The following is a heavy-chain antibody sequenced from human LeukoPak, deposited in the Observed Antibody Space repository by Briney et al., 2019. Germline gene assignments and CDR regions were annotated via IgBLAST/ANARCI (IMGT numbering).Heavy chain of an antibody. Sequence: GGSLRLSCAASGFTFSNYNMNWVRQAPGKGLEWVSSISSSSRYIYYADSVKGRFTISRDNAKNSLYLRMNSLRSEDTAVYYCAAAPQTHRYLGYWGQGTLVTVSS. CDR2: ISSSSRYI. V-gene: IGHV3-21*01. CDR1: GFTFSNYN. D-gene: IGHD3-16*02. CDR3: AAAPQTHRYLGY. J-gene: IGHJ4*02.